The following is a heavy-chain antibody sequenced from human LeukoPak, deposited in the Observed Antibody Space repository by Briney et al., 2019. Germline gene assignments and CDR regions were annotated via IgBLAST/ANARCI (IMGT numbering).Heavy chain of an antibody. CDR3: ARMTCGGGTCWWFDP. V-gene: IGHV4-39*01. Sequence: SETLSLTCTVSGGSITSIHYYWGWIRQPPGKGLEWIGNIYYFGSTYYNPSLGSRVTISVDTSKNQFSLKLSSVTAADTALYYCARMTCGGGTCWWFDPWGQGTLVTVSS. D-gene: IGHD2-15*01. CDR2: IYYFGST. J-gene: IGHJ5*02. CDR1: GGSITSIHYY.